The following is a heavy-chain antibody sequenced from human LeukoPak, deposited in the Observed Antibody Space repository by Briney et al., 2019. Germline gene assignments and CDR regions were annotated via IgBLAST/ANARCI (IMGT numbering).Heavy chain of an antibody. J-gene: IGHJ4*02. V-gene: IGHV4-59*08. Sequence: SETLSLTCTVSGGSISSYYWSWIRQPPGKGLEWNGYIYYSGSTNYNPSLKSRVTISVATSKNQFSLPLSSVTAADTAVYYCARLRYCSSTSCEVYFDYWGPGTLVTVSS. CDR2: IYYSGST. CDR1: GGSISSYY. D-gene: IGHD2-2*01. CDR3: ARLRYCSSTSCEVYFDY.